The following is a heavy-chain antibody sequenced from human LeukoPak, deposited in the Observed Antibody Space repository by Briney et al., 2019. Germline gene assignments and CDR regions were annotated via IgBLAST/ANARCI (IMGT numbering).Heavy chain of an antibody. D-gene: IGHD3-22*01. V-gene: IGHV1-24*01. Sequence: ASVKVSCKVSGYTLTELSMHWVRQAPGKGLEWMGGVDPEDGETIYAQKFQGRVTMTEDTSTDTAYMELSSLRSEDTAVYYCATAPLDYYDSSGYPDYWGQGTLVTVSS. CDR3: ATAPLDYYDSSGYPDY. CDR2: VDPEDGET. J-gene: IGHJ4*02. CDR1: GYTLTELS.